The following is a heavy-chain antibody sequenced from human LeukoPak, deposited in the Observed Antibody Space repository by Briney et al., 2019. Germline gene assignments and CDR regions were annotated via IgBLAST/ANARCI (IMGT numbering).Heavy chain of an antibody. CDR3: AKMGELAAGTH. V-gene: IGHV3-23*01. D-gene: IGHD6-13*01. CDR1: GFAFSSYA. Sequence: GGSLRLSCAASGFAFSSYAMTWVRQAPGKGLEWVSTISSGGRRTSYSDSVKGRFTLSRDNSKNTLYLQMNSLRVEDTAIYYCAKMGELAAGTHWGQGTLVTVSS. CDR2: ISSGGRRT. J-gene: IGHJ4*02.